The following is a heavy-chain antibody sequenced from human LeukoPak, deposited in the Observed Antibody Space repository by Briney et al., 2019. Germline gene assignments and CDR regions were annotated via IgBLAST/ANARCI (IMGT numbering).Heavy chain of an antibody. J-gene: IGHJ5*02. D-gene: IGHD6-19*01. V-gene: IGHV4-59*01. Sequence: SETLSLTCTVSGGSISSYYWNWIRQSPGKGLEWIGYIYYSGGSTKYNPSLKSRVTISVDTSKNQFSLKLRSVTAADTAVYFCARDRKQWLRGPFDPWGQGILVTVSS. CDR3: ARDRKQWLRGPFDP. CDR1: GGSISSYY. CDR2: IYYSGGST.